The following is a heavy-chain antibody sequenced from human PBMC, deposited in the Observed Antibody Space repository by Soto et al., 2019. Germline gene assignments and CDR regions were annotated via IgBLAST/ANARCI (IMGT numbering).Heavy chain of an antibody. CDR1: GFTFSSYG. V-gene: IGHV3-21*01. CDR3: ARGGKLELRGNWFDP. CDR2: ISSSSSYI. D-gene: IGHD1-7*01. Sequence: PGGSLRLSCAASGFTFSSYGMNWVRQAPGKGLEWVSSISSSSSYIYYADSVKGRFTISRDNAKNSLYLQMNSLRAEDTAVYYCARGGKLELRGNWFDPWGQGTLVTVSS. J-gene: IGHJ5*02.